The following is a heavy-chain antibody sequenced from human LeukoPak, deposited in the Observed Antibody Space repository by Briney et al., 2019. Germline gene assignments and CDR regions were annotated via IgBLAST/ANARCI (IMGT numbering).Heavy chain of an antibody. Sequence: SQTLSLTCTVSGGSISSGDYYWSWIRQPPGKGLEWIGYIYYSGSTYYNPSLKSRVTISVDTSKNQFSLKLSSVTAADTAVYYCAREFDYYDSSGPRNWFDPWGQGTLVTVSS. V-gene: IGHV4-30-4*08. D-gene: IGHD3-22*01. CDR3: AREFDYYDSSGPRNWFDP. CDR2: IYYSGST. J-gene: IGHJ5*02. CDR1: GGSISSGDYY.